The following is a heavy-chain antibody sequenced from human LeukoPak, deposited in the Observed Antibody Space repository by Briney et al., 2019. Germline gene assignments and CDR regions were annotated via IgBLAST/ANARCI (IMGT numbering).Heavy chain of an antibody. Sequence: SETLSLTCTVSGYSINSGYYWGWIRQPPGKGLEWIGSIYHSGSTYYNPSLKSRVTISIDTSKNQFSLKLSSVTAADTAVYYCARLRRPTIVVVPAATAYNWFDPWGQGTLVTVSS. V-gene: IGHV4-38-2*02. D-gene: IGHD2-2*01. CDR2: IYHSGST. CDR3: ARLRRPTIVVVPAATAYNWFDP. CDR1: GYSINSGYY. J-gene: IGHJ5*02.